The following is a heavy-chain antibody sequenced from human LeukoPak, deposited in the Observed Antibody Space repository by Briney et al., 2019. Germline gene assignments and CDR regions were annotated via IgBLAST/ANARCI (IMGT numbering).Heavy chain of an antibody. CDR3: ARAGSGSHLKLDF. J-gene: IGHJ4*02. V-gene: IGHV1-46*01. CDR2: INPSGGST. Sequence: ASVKVSCKASGYIFTNYYMHWVRQAPGQGLEWMGIINPSGGSTSYTQKFQGRVTMTRDTSTSTVYMELSSLRSEDTAVYYCARAGSGSHLKLDFWGQGTLVTVSS. D-gene: IGHD1-26*01. CDR1: GYIFTNYY.